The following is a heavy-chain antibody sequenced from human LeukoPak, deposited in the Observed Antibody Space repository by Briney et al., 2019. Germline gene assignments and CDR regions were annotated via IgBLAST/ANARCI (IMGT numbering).Heavy chain of an antibody. CDR1: GFTFSSYG. D-gene: IGHD5-12*01. CDR2: IWYDGSNK. J-gene: IGHJ3*02. V-gene: IGHV3-33*01. CDR3: ARDKALIVATHDAFDI. Sequence: GRSLRLSCAASGFTFSSYGMHWVRQAPGKGLEWVAVIWYDGSNKYYADSVKGRFTISRDNSKNTLYLQMNSLRAEDTAVYYCARDKALIVATHDAFDIWGQGTMVTVSS.